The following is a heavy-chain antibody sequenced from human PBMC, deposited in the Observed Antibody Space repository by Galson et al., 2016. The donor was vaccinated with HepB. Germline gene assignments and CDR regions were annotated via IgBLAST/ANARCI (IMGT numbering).Heavy chain of an antibody. D-gene: IGHD3-16*01. CDR3: GKHGGFDY. V-gene: IGHV3-23*01. Sequence: SLRLSCAASGFSFSNSGMSWVRQAPGRGLEWVSGITSSGDATHYADFVKGRFTISRDNSKNTLYLYMNNLTAGDTAIYYCGKHGGFDYWGQGALFTVSS. J-gene: IGHJ4*02. CDR2: ITSSGDAT. CDR1: GFSFSNSG.